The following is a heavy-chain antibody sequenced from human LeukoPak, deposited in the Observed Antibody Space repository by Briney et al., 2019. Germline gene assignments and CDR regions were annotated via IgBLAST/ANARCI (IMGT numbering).Heavy chain of an antibody. V-gene: IGHV4-31*03. CDR2: ISYSGST. Sequence: SETLSLTCTISGGSISAYYWSWIRQHPGKGLEWIAYISYSGSTYYNPSLKSRIIISVDTSKNRFSLKLSSVTAADTAVYFCARGAFNYYDTIGYSNDAFDIWGQGTMVTVSS. J-gene: IGHJ3*02. D-gene: IGHD3-22*01. CDR1: GGSISAYY. CDR3: ARGAFNYYDTIGYSNDAFDI.